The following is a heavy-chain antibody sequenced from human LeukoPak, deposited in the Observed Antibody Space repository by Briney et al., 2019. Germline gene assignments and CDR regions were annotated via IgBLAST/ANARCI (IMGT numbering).Heavy chain of an antibody. CDR3: TRLWGDCGGDCYSHDY. V-gene: IGHV3-73*01. CDR2: IRSKANSYAT. CDR1: GFTFSGSV. Sequence: PGGSLRLSCVASGFTFSGSVMHWVRQASGKGLEWVGRIRSKANSYATAYAASVRGRFTISRDDSKNTAYLQMNNLRTEDTAVYYCTRLWGDCGGDCYSHDYWGQGALVTVSS. J-gene: IGHJ4*02. D-gene: IGHD2-21*02.